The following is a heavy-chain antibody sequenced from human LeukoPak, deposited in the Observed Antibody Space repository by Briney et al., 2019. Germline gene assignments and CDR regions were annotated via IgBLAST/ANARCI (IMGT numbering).Heavy chain of an antibody. D-gene: IGHD1-1*01. CDR2: IYYSGST. Sequence: SETLSLTCTVSGGSISSSNYYWGWIRQPPGKGLEWIGSIYYSGSTYYNPSLKSRVTISVDTSKNQFSLKLSSVTAADTAVYYCASYNWNDGRAFDIWGQGTMVTVSS. V-gene: IGHV4-39*07. CDR3: ASYNWNDGRAFDI. J-gene: IGHJ3*02. CDR1: GGSISSSNYY.